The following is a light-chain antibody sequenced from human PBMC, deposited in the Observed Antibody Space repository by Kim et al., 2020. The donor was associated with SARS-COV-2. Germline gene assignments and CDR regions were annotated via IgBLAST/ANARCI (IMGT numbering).Light chain of an antibody. CDR2: GNN. CDR1: SLRSYY. V-gene: IGLV3-19*01. CDR3: NSRASSDNVL. Sequence: SSELTQDPAVSVALGQTVRITCQVDSLRSYYATWYQQKPGHAPIIVIYGNNNRPSGIPDRFSGSSSGNPASLTITWTQAGDEADYYCNSRASSDNVLFGG. J-gene: IGLJ2*01.